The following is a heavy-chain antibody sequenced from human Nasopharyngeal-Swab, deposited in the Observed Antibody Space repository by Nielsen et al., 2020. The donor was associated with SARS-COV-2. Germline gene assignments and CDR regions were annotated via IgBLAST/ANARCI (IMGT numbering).Heavy chain of an antibody. J-gene: IGHJ4*02. D-gene: IGHD6-19*01. Sequence: GVLKISCAASGFTFSTYAVSWVRQAPGKGLEWVSVFSGSGGSTYYADSVKGRFTISGDNSKNTLYLQMNSLRAEDTAVYYCAKNRWGSSGWFEIDYWGQGTLVTVSS. CDR3: AKNRWGSSGWFEIDY. CDR2: FSGSGGST. V-gene: IGHV3-23*01. CDR1: GFTFSTYA.